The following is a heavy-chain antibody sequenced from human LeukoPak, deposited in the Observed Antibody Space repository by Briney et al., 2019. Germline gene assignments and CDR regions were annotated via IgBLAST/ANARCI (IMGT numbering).Heavy chain of an antibody. V-gene: IGHV1-18*01. CDR2: ISAYNGNT. CDR3: ARSGWVVPAANYYFDY. CDR1: GYTFTSYG. D-gene: IGHD2-2*01. Sequence: GASVKVSCNASGYTFTSYGISWVRQAPGQGLERMGWISAYNGNTNYAQKLQGRVTMTTDTSTSTAYMELRSLRSDDTAVYYCARSGWVVPAANYYFDYWGQGTLVTVSS. J-gene: IGHJ4*02.